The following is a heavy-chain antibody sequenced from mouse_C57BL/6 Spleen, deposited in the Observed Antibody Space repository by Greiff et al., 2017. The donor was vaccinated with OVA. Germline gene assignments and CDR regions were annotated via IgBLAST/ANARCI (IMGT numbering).Heavy chain of an antibody. CDR2: IYPGDGDT. CDR3: ARQHSGYAMGY. Sequence: VQLQQSGAELVKPGASVKISCKASGYAFSSYWMNWVKQRPGKGLEWIGQIYPGDGDTNYNGKFKGKATLTADKSSSTAYMQLSSLTSEDSAVYSWARQHSGYAMGYWGRGTSVTVSS. J-gene: IGHJ4*01. V-gene: IGHV1-80*01. D-gene: IGHD3-1*01. CDR1: GYAFSSYW.